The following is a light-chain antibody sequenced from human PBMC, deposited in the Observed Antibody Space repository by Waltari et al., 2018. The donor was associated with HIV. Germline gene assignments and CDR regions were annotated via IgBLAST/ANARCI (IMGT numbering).Light chain of an antibody. CDR2: RNN. J-gene: IGLJ2*01. CDR1: TSNIGSHS. Sequence: SVLTKPPSASGTPGQRVTIYCSGSTSNIGSHSDFRYPQLPATPPKLLIHRNNQRPSGVPDRFSGSTSGTSASLAISGLRSEDEADYYCVAWDDSLGGVVFGGGTKVAVL. CDR3: VAWDDSLGGVV. V-gene: IGLV1-47*01.